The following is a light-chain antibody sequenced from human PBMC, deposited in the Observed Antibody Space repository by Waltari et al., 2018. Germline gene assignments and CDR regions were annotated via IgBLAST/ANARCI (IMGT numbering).Light chain of an antibody. J-gene: IGLJ1*01. CDR2: NNN. V-gene: IGLV1-44*01. CDR3: AAWADSLSGYV. Sequence: QSVLTQPPSASGTPGQRVTISCSGSMSNIEGDIISWLQHLPGRAPTLLIYNNNQRPEGVPSRCPASKSGTSASLAISGFQSEDEADYYCAAWADSLSGYVFGTGTKVTVL. CDR1: MSNIEGDI.